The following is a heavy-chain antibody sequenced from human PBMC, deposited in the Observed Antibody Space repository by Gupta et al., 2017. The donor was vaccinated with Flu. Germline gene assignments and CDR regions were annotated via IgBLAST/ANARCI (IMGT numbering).Heavy chain of an antibody. Sequence: QEQLVESGGGVVQPGRSLRLSCAASGFSFSSYAMYWVRQAPGKGLEWVAVISYDGGSIDYADSVKGRFTISRDNSKNTLYLQMNSLRADDTAVYYYAGYGDFASWGQGALVTVSS. CDR3: AGYGDFAS. D-gene: IGHD4-17*01. J-gene: IGHJ4*02. CDR2: ISYDGGSI. V-gene: IGHV3-30-3*01. CDR1: GFSFSSYA.